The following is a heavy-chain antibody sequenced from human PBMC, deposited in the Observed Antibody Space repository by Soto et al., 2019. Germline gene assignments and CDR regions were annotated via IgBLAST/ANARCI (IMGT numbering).Heavy chain of an antibody. CDR1: GYTFTSYA. D-gene: IGHD1-26*01. V-gene: IGHV1-3*05. J-gene: IGHJ6*02. CDR3: ARASVGPRPMDV. Sequence: QVQLVQSGAEEKKPGASVKVSCKASGYTFTSYAMHWVRQAPGQRREWMGWINAGNGNTKYSQKFQGRVTITRDTAASTAYMELSSLRSEDTAVYYCARASVGPRPMDVWGQGTTVTVSS. CDR2: INAGNGNT.